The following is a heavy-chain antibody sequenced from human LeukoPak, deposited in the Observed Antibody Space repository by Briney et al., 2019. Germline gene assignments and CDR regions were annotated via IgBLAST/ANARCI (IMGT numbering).Heavy chain of an antibody. Sequence: PGGSLRLSCAASGFTFSSYSMNWVRQAPGKGLEWVSSISSGSAYIYYADSVKGRFTISRDNSKNTLYLQMNSLRAEDTAVYYCAKDWSSSWYTYFQHWGQGTLVTVSS. J-gene: IGHJ1*01. V-gene: IGHV3-21*01. D-gene: IGHD6-13*01. CDR2: ISSGSAYI. CDR3: AKDWSSSWYTYFQH. CDR1: GFTFSSYS.